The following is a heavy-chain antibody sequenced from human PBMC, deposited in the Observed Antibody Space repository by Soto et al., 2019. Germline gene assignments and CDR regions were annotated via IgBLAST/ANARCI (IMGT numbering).Heavy chain of an antibody. V-gene: IGHV3-30*18. CDR1: GFTFSTYG. Sequence: QVQLVESGGGVVQPGRSLRLSCAASGFTFSTYGMHWVRQAPGKGLEWVAFISYDGSNKYYADSVKGRFTISRDNSKNTLYLQMNSLRAEDTAVYYCAKASNNYYDGSGHIDYWGQGTLVTVSS. CDR2: ISYDGSNK. D-gene: IGHD3-22*01. CDR3: AKASNNYYDGSGHIDY. J-gene: IGHJ4*02.